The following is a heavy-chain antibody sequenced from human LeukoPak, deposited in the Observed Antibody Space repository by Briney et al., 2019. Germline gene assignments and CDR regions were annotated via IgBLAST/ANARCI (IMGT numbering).Heavy chain of an antibody. CDR2: IIPILGIA. J-gene: IGHJ4*02. CDR1: GGTFSSYA. D-gene: IGHD5-24*01. Sequence: ASVKVSCKASGGTFSSYAIGWVRQAPRQGLEWMGRIIPILGIANYAQKFQGRVTITADKSTSTAYMELSSLRSEDTAVYYCAREMATMPMDYWGQGTLVTVSS. V-gene: IGHV1-69*04. CDR3: AREMATMPMDY.